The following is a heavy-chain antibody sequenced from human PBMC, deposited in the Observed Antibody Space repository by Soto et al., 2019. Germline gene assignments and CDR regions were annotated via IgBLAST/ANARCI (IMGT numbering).Heavy chain of an antibody. Sequence: SETLSLTCTVSGGSISSYYWSWIRQPPGKGLDWIGYIYYNGIINYSPSLKSRVTISLDTSKNQVSLKLSSVTAADTAVYYCAGGLWRYGLEFDQWGQGTMVTSPQ. CDR1: GGSISSYY. D-gene: IGHD2-21*01. CDR2: IYYNGII. V-gene: IGHV4-59*01. CDR3: AGGLWRYGLEFDQ. J-gene: IGHJ5*02.